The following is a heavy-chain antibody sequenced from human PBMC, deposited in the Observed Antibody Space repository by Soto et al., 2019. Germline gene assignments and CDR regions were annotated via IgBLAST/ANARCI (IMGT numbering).Heavy chain of an antibody. V-gene: IGHV3-23*01. CDR1: EFTVSGHA. D-gene: IGHD2-15*01. CDR2: ITADGGT. Sequence: EVQVLESGGGLVQPGGYLRVSCEGSEFTVSGHAMTWIRQAPGKGPEWVSTITADGGTYYADSVKGRFAMSRDTSENTLYLQMNSLGAEDTAAYYCAPHVSCSGGSCQYDAFAIRGQGTMVTVSS. J-gene: IGHJ3*02. CDR3: APHVSCSGGSCQYDAFAI.